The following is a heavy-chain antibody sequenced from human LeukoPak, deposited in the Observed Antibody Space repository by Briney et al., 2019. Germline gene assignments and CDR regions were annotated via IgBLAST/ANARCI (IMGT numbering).Heavy chain of an antibody. V-gene: IGHV3-30*18. CDR3: AKEPNDSSVYYPTVFDY. CDR1: GFTFSSYG. D-gene: IGHD3-22*01. Sequence: QPGGSLRLSCAASGFTFSSYGMHWVRQAPGKGLEWVAVVSYDGSNKYYADSVKGRFTISRDNSKNTLYLQMNSLRAEDTAVYYCAKEPNDSSVYYPTVFDYWGQGTLVTVSS. J-gene: IGHJ4*02. CDR2: VSYDGSNK.